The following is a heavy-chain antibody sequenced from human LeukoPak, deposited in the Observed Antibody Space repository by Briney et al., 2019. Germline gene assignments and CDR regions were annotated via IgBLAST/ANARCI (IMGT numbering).Heavy chain of an antibody. CDR2: INHSGST. V-gene: IGHV4-34*01. J-gene: IGHJ6*02. CDR1: GGSFSGYY. Sequence: ASETLSLTCAVYGGSFSGYYWSWIRQPPGKGLEWIGEINHSGSTNYNPSLKSRVTISVDTSKNQFSLKLSSVTAADTAVYYCVRYPLVSTTSEWLFAPAYYYYALDVWGQGTTVTVSS. CDR3: VRYPLVSTTSEWLFAPAYYYYALDV. D-gene: IGHD3-9*01.